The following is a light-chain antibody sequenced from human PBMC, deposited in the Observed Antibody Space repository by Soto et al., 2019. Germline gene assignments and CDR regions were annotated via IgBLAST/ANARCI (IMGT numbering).Light chain of an antibody. J-gene: IGKJ1*01. V-gene: IGKV1-5*03. CDR3: QQYNSYS. Sequence: DIQMTQSPSTLSASLGDKVTITCRASQTISSWFAWYQQKTGKAPKLLIYKASTLKSGVPSRFSGSGSGTEFTLTISSLQPDDFATYYCQQYNSYSFGQGTKVDIK. CDR2: KAS. CDR1: QTISSW.